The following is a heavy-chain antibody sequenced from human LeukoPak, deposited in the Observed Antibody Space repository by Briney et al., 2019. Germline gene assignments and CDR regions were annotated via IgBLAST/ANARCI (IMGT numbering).Heavy chain of an antibody. CDR1: GFTASTNY. J-gene: IGHJ6*04. CDR3: ARDHNCGGDCYSGMDV. Sequence: GGSLILSCAASGFTASTNYMSWVRQAPGKGLEWFSVIYSGGSTYYADSVKGRFTISRDNSKNTVYLQMNSLRAEDTAVYYCARDHNCGGDCYSGMDVWGKGITVTVSS. D-gene: IGHD2-21*01. V-gene: IGHV3-53*01. CDR2: IYSGGST.